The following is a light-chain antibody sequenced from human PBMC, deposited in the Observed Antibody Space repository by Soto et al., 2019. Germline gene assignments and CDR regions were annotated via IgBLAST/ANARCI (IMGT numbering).Light chain of an antibody. V-gene: IGKV1-5*03. CDR3: QQYNGYRLA. Sequence: DIQMTQSPSSLSASVGDRVTFTCRASQSISNWLAWYQQKPGKAPKLLIYKTSTLESGVPSRFSGSGSGTEFTLTISSLQADDFAIYYCQQYNGYRLAFGGGTKVDI. J-gene: IGKJ4*01. CDR1: QSISNW. CDR2: KTS.